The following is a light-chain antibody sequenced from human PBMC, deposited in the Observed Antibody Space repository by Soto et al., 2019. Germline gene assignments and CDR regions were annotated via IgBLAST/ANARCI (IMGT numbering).Light chain of an antibody. Sequence: DTQMTQSPSSLSAPVGGRVTITCRASQGIRSDLGWYQQKPGKAPTRLIYAVSSLHSGVPSRFSGSGSGTEITLTISSLQPEDSATYYCLQHNSYPLTFGGGTKVDIK. J-gene: IGKJ4*01. CDR2: AVS. V-gene: IGKV1-17*01. CDR1: QGIRSD. CDR3: LQHNSYPLT.